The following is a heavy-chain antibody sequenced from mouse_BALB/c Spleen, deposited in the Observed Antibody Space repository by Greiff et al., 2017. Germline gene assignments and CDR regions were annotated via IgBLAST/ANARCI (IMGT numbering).Heavy chain of an antibody. Sequence: EVQVVESGGGLVKPGGSLKLSCAASGFAFSSYDMSWVRQTPEKRLEWVAYISSGGGSTYYPDTVKGRFTISRDNAKNTLYLQMSSLKSEDTAMYYCARVARATRYYFDYWGQGTTLTVSS. V-gene: IGHV5-12-1*01. D-gene: IGHD3-1*01. CDR2: ISSGGGST. CDR1: GFAFSSYD. J-gene: IGHJ2*01. CDR3: ARVARATRYYFDY.